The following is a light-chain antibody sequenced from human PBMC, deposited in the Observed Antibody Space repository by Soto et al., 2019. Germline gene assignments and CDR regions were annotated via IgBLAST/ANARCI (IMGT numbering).Light chain of an antibody. CDR2: GAS. CDR1: QSVSSN. Sequence: ETVMTQSPATLSVSPGERAILSCRASQSVSSNLAWYQQKAGQAPRLLIYGASTRVTGIPARFSGSGSGKDFTLTISSLQSEDFAVYYCKQYNSWSAWTFGQGTKV. V-gene: IGKV3-15*01. CDR3: KQYNSWSAWT. J-gene: IGKJ1*01.